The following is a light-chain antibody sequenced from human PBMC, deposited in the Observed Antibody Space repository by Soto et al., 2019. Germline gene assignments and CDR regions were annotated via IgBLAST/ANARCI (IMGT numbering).Light chain of an antibody. CDR3: QQYSKWPLT. V-gene: IGKV3-15*01. J-gene: IGKJ4*01. CDR2: GAS. CDR1: QSVSSY. Sequence: IVMTQSPATLSVSPGERVTLSCRASQSVSSYLAWYQQKPGQAPRLLIYGASTGATGIPARFSGSGSWTEFILTISSLQSEDFAVYYCQQYSKWPLTFGGGTKVDIK.